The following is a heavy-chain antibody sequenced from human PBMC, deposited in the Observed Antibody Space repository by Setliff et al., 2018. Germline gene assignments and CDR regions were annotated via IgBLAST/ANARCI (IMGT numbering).Heavy chain of an antibody. D-gene: IGHD1-1*01. CDR3: ARDVWGAGTGWFDP. J-gene: IGHJ5*02. V-gene: IGHV4-4*08. CDR1: GGSISNFY. Sequence: KPSETLSLTCSVSGGSISNFYWSWIRQPPGKGLEWIGSISPGRSINYNPSLRSRVTISGDTSKNQISLNLSSGTAADTAVYYCARDVWGAGTGWFDPWGLGILVTVSS. CDR2: ISPGRSI.